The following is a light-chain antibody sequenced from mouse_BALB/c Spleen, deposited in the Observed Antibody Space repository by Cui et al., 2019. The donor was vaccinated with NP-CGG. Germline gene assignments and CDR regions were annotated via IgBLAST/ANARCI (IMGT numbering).Light chain of an antibody. CDR3: ALWYSNHWV. CDR1: IGAVTTSNY. V-gene: IGLV1*01. J-gene: IGLJ1*01. CDR2: GTN. Sequence: QAVVTQESEPTTSPGETVTLTCRSSIGAVTTSNYANWVQEKPDHLFTGLIGGTNNRAPGVPARFSGSLIGDKAALTITGAQTEDEAIYFCALWYSNHWVFGGGTKLTVL.